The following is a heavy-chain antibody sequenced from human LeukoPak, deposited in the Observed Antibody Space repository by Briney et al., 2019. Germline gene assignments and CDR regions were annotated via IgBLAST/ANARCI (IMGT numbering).Heavy chain of an antibody. J-gene: IGHJ4*02. CDR3: ARDLDSGSQNHYDY. D-gene: IGHD1-26*01. V-gene: IGHV1-2*02. Sequence: GASVKVSCKASGYTFTSYDINWVRQATGQGLEWMGWINPNSGGTNYAQKFQGRVTMTRDTSISTAYMELSRLRSDDTAVNYCARDLDSGSQNHYDYWGRGTLVTVSS. CDR2: INPNSGGT. CDR1: GYTFTSYD.